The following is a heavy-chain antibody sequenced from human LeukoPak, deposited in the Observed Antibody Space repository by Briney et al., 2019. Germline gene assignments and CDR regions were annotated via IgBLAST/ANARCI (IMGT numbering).Heavy chain of an antibody. CDR1: GFTFSSYS. J-gene: IGHJ3*02. Sequence: GGSLRLSCAASGFTFSSYSMNWVRQAPGKGLEWVSSISSSSSYIYYADSVKGRFTISRDNSKNTLYLQMNSLRAEDTAVYYCARDQGALIDLIQLWPRGAFDIWGQGTMVTVSS. CDR3: ARDQGALIDLIQLWPRGAFDI. V-gene: IGHV3-21*01. CDR2: ISSSSSYI. D-gene: IGHD5-18*01.